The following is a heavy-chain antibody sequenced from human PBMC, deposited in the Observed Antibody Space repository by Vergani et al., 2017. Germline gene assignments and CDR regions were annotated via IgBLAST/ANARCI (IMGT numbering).Heavy chain of an antibody. D-gene: IGHD2-2*01. CDR3: AKDYIRGAQLSYYYGMDV. Sequence: EVQLVESGGGLVQPGGSLRLSCAASGFTVSSNYMSWVRQAPGKGLEWVSVIYSGGSTYYADSVKGRFTISRDNSKNTLYLQMNSLRAEDTAVYYCAKDYIRGAQLSYYYGMDVWGQGTTVTVSS. CDR2: IYSGGST. V-gene: IGHV3-66*01. J-gene: IGHJ6*02. CDR1: GFTVSSNY.